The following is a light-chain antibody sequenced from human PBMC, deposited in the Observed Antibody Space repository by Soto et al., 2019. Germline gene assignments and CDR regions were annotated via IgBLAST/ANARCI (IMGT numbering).Light chain of an antibody. V-gene: IGLV2-14*01. CDR2: EVG. CDR1: SSDIGTYIY. J-gene: IGLJ2*01. CDR3: SSYTSSNSVV. Sequence: QSALTQPASVSGSPGQSITISCTGTSSDIGTYIYVSWYLQHPGKALKLLIYEVGNRPSGVSNRFSGSKSGNTASLTISGLQAEDEADYYCSSYTSSNSVVFGGGTKVTVL.